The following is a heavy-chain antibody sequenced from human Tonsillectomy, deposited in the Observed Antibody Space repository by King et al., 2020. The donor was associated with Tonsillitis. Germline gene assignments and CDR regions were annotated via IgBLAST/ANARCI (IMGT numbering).Heavy chain of an antibody. Sequence: VQLVESGGGLVQPGGSLSLSCAASGFTFSSYWMSWVRQAPGKGLEWVANIKQDGSEKYYVDSVKGRFTISRDNAKNSLYLQMNSLRAEDTAVYYCARERHYYDSSGSQGENWGQGTLVTVSS. J-gene: IGHJ4*02. CDR2: IKQDGSEK. CDR1: GFTFSSYW. D-gene: IGHD3-22*01. V-gene: IGHV3-7*03. CDR3: ARERHYYDSSGSQGEN.